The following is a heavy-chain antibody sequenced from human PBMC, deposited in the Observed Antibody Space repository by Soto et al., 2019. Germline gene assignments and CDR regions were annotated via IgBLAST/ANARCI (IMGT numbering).Heavy chain of an antibody. Sequence: ASVKVSCKASGFTNYGISWVRQAPGQGLEWMGWISAYNGNTNYAQKLQGRVTMTTDTSTSTAYMQLRSLRSDDTAVYYCARDRGDYVFDYWGQGTLLTVSS. D-gene: IGHD4-17*01. CDR1: GFTNYG. V-gene: IGHV1-18*04. J-gene: IGHJ4*02. CDR2: ISAYNGNT. CDR3: ARDRGDYVFDY.